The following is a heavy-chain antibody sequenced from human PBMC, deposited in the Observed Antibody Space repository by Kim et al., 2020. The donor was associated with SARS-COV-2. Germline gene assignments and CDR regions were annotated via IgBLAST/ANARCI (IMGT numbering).Heavy chain of an antibody. D-gene: IGHD2-15*01. CDR1: GFSFTSYD. Sequence: GGSLRLSCVASGFSFTSYDMHWVRQIPGKNLEWVSCIGSAGDTYYPGSVKGRFTISREKAASTLYLQMNSLRAGDTAVDYCVLSVEAPYCMDVWGPVTTV. V-gene: IGHV3-13*04. CDR3: VLSVEAPYCMDV. J-gene: IGHJ6*03. CDR2: IGSAGDT.